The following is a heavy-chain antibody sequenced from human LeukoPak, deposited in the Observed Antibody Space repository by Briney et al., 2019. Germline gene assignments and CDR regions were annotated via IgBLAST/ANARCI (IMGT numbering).Heavy chain of an antibody. J-gene: IGHJ4*02. V-gene: IGHV5-51*01. Sequence: GESLKISCKGSGYSFTSYWIGWVRQMHGKGLEWMGIIYPGDSDTRYSPSFQGQVTISADKSISTAYLQWSSLKASDTAMYYCARPGLGYCSGGSCYFDYWGQGTLVTVSS. D-gene: IGHD2-15*01. CDR3: ARPGLGYCSGGSCYFDY. CDR2: IYPGDSDT. CDR1: GYSFTSYW.